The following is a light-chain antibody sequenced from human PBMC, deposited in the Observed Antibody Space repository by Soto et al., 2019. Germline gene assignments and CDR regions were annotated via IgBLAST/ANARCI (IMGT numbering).Light chain of an antibody. CDR1: QSISTW. V-gene: IGKV1-33*01. CDR3: QQFDSLPLT. CDR2: DVS. Sequence: DIQMTQSPSTVSASVGDGVTITCRASQSISTWLAWYQQKPGKAPKLLIYDVSILETGVPSRFSGSGSGTHFTFSISSLQPEDIATYYCQQFDSLPLTFGGGTRVEIK. J-gene: IGKJ4*01.